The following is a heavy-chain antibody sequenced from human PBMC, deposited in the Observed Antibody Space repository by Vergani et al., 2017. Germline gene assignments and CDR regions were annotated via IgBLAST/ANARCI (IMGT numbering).Heavy chain of an antibody. J-gene: IGHJ4*02. CDR1: GGSISSYY. V-gene: IGHV4-4*07. Sequence: QVQLQESGPGLVKPSETLSLTCTVSGGSISSYYWRWIRQPAGKGLEWIGRIYTSGSTNYNPSLKSRFTMSVDTSKNQFSLKLSSVTAADTAVYYCAREGHYYDSSGYPDYWGQGTLVTVSS. CDR2: IYTSGST. D-gene: IGHD3-22*01. CDR3: AREGHYYDSSGYPDY.